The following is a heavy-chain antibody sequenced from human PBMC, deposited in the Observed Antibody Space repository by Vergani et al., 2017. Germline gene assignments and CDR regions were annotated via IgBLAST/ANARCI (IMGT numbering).Heavy chain of an antibody. D-gene: IGHD4-11*01. CDR1: GGTFTRYA. CDR3: ARDPRDYSNYYNWFDP. J-gene: IGHJ5*02. CDR2: IIPIFGTA. Sequence: QVQLVQSGAEVKKPGSSVKVSCKASGGTFTRYAISWVRQAPGQGLEWMGGIIPIFGTANYAQKFQGRVTITADESTSTAYMELSSLRSEDTAVYYCARDPRDYSNYYNWFDPWGQGTLVTVSS. V-gene: IGHV1-69*01.